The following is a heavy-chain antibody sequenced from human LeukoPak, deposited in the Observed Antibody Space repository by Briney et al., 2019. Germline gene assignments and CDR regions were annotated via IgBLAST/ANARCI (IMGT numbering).Heavy chain of an antibody. V-gene: IGHV3-72*01. J-gene: IGHJ3*02. Sequence: GGGLRLSCAASGVIFSDHYMDWVRQAPGEGGGWGGRSRNEANIYTTKYAASVKGRFTISRDDSENSLYLQMNSLKTEDTAVYYCASPVGATTVRAFDIWGQGAMVTVSS. CDR1: GVIFSDHY. CDR3: ASPVGATTVRAFDI. D-gene: IGHD1-26*01. CDR2: SRNEANIYTT.